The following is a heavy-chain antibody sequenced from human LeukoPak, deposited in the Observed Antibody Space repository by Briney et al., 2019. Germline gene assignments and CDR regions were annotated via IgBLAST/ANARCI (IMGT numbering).Heavy chain of an antibody. Sequence: ASVKVCCKASGYTFTGYYMHWVRQAPGQGLEWMGWINPNSGGTNYAQKFQGRVTMTRDTSISTAYMELSRLRSDDTAVYYCAREGGGSGWYRDAYFDYWGQGTLVTVSS. J-gene: IGHJ4*02. D-gene: IGHD6-19*01. CDR2: INPNSGGT. V-gene: IGHV1-2*02. CDR3: AREGGGSGWYRDAYFDY. CDR1: GYTFTGYY.